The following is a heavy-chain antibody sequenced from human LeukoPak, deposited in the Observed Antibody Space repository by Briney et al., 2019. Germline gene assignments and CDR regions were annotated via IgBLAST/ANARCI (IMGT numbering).Heavy chain of an antibody. J-gene: IGHJ6*03. CDR1: GFTFSIYA. Sequence: GGSLRLSCAASGFTFSIYAMTWVRQAPGKGLEWVSSISSSSSYIYYADSVKGRFTISRDNSKNTLYLQMNSLRAEDTAVYYCAKDTVKVATIRRVPHYMDVWGKGTSVTISS. CDR3: AKDTVKVATIRRVPHYMDV. D-gene: IGHD5-12*01. CDR2: ISSSSSYI. V-gene: IGHV3-21*01.